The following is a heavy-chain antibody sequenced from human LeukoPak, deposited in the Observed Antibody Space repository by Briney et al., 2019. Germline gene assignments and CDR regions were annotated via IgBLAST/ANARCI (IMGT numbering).Heavy chain of an antibody. Sequence: PGGSLRLSCAASGFTFSDYYMSWIRQAPGKGLEWVSYISSSGSTIYYADSVKGRFTISRDNAKNSLYLQMNSLRAEDTALYYCAKDMGAFIAVAGAIFDYWGQGTLVTVSS. CDR2: ISSSGSTI. CDR1: GFTFSDYY. CDR3: AKDMGAFIAVAGAIFDY. D-gene: IGHD6-19*01. V-gene: IGHV3-11*01. J-gene: IGHJ4*02.